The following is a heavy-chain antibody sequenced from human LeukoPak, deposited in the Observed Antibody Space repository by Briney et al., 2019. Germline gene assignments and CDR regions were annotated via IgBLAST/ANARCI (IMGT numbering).Heavy chain of an antibody. CDR3: AREWGYDFWSGYYTNAFDI. Sequence: SVKVSCKXSGGTFSSYAISWVRQAPEQGLEWMGGIIPIFGAANYAQKFQGRVTITADESTSTAYMELSSLRSEDTAVYYCAREWGYDFWSGYYTNAFDIWGQGTMVTVSS. J-gene: IGHJ3*02. D-gene: IGHD3-3*01. V-gene: IGHV1-69*01. CDR2: IIPIFGAA. CDR1: GGTFSSYA.